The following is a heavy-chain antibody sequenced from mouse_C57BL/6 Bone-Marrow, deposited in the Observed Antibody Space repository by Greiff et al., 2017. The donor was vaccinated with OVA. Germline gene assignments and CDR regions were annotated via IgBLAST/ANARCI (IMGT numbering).Heavy chain of an antibody. CDR2: IDPSDSYT. V-gene: IGHV1-69*01. D-gene: IGHD1-1*01. CDR1: GYTFTSYW. Sequence: VQLVESGAELVMPGASVKLSCKASGYTFTSYWMHWVKQRPGQGLEWIGEIDPSDSYTNYNQKFKGKSTLTVDKSSSTAYMQLSSLTSEDSAVYYCARNFLYYGSSYWYFDVWGTGTTVTVSS. CDR3: ARNFLYYGSSYWYFDV. J-gene: IGHJ1*03.